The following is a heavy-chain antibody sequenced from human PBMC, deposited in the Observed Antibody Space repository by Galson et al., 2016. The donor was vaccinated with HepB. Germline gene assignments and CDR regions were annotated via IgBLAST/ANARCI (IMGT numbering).Heavy chain of an antibody. D-gene: IGHD1/OR15-1a*01. V-gene: IGHV3-23*01. CDR2: ILGAGDTT. CDR1: GFTFSNYA. J-gene: IGHJ4*02. Sequence: SLRLSCAASGFTFSNYAMTWVRQAPGKGLEWVSGILGAGDTTYYADSVKGRFSISRDKSKNTLFLQMNSLRAEDTAVYHCAKAEKWEHDFWGQGTLVTVSS. CDR3: AKAEKWEHDF.